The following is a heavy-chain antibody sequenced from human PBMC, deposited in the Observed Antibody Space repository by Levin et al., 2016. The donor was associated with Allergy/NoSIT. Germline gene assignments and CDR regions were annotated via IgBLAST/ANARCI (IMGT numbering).Heavy chain of an antibody. CDR2: IRSDGITT. CDR3: TRDGLGGGGDYDY. J-gene: IGHJ4*02. D-gene: IGHD3-3*01. Sequence: WIRQPPGKGLVWVSQIRSDGITTSYADSVKGRFTISRDSAKNTLYLQMNGLRAEDTAVYYCTRDGLGGGGDYDYWGQGTLVTVSS. V-gene: IGHV3-74*01.